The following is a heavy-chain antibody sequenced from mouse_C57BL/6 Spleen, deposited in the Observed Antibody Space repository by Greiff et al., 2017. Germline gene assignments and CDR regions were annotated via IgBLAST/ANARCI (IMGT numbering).Heavy chain of an antibody. D-gene: IGHD4-1*01. J-gene: IGHJ3*01. CDR3: AKNWGGGFAY. CDR2: ISYDGSN. CDR1: GYSITSGYY. V-gene: IGHV3-6*01. Sequence: ESGPGLVKPSQSLSLTCSVTGYSITSGYYWNWIRQFPGNKLEWMGYISYDGSNNYNPSLKNRISTTRDTSKNQFCLKLNSVTTEDTATYYCAKNWGGGFAYWGQGTLVTVSA.